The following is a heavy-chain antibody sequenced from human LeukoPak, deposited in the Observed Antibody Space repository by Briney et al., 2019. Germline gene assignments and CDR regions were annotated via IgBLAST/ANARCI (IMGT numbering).Heavy chain of an antibody. V-gene: IGHV4-30-2*01. D-gene: IGHD6-13*01. J-gene: IGHJ4*02. Sequence: PSETLSLTCTVSGGSISSGGYYWSWIRQPPGKGLEWIGYIYHSGSTYYNPSLKSRVTISVDRSKNQFSLKLSSVTAADTAVYYCARDFGQQLVHFDYWGQGTLVTVSS. CDR1: GGSISSGGYY. CDR3: ARDFGQQLVHFDY. CDR2: IYHSGST.